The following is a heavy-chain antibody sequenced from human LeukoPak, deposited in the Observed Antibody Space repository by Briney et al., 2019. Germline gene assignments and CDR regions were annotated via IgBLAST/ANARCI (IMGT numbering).Heavy chain of an antibody. Sequence: GGSLRLSCAASGCTFSNAWMSWVRQAPGKGLEWVGRIKSKTDGGTTDYAAPVKGRFTISRDDSKNTLYLQMNSLKTEDTAVYYCTTDPAYCGGDCYSDAGAEAFDIWGQGTMVTVSS. CDR3: TTDPAYCGGDCYSDAGAEAFDI. J-gene: IGHJ3*02. CDR1: GCTFSNAW. V-gene: IGHV3-15*01. CDR2: IKSKTDGGTT. D-gene: IGHD2-21*01.